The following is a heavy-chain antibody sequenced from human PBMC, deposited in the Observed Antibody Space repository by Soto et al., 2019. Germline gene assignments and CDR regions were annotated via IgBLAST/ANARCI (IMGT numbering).Heavy chain of an antibody. J-gene: IGHJ4*02. V-gene: IGHV4-30-4*01. CDR1: GGSISSGDYY. D-gene: IGHD4-17*01. CDR3: ARDRQVYGGQTHQP. Sequence: QVQLQESGPGLVKPSQTLSLTCTVSGGSISSGDYYWSWIRQPPGKGLEWIGYIYYSGSTYYNPSLKIRFTISVDTSKNQFSLKLSSVTAADTAVYYWARDRQVYGGQTHQPWGQGTLVTVSS. CDR2: IYYSGST.